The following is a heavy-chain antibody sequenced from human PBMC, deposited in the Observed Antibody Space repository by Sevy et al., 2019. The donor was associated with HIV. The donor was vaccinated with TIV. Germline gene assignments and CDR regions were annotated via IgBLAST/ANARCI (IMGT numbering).Heavy chain of an antibody. CDR1: VFTFGDYA. D-gene: IGHD6-6*01. V-gene: IGHV3-49*04. Sequence: GGSLRLSCTASVFTFGDYAMSWVRQAPGKGLEWVGFIRSKAYGGTTEYAASVKGRFTISRDDSKSIAYLQMNSLKTEDTAVYYCTRDGSSSAYYYYGMDVWGQGTTVTVSS. J-gene: IGHJ6*02. CDR2: IRSKAYGGTT. CDR3: TRDGSSSAYYYYGMDV.